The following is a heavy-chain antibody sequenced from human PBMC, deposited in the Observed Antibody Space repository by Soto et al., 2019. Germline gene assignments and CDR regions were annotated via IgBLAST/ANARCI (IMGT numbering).Heavy chain of an antibody. CDR1: GGSISSGGYY. J-gene: IGHJ4*02. Sequence: SETLSLTCTVSGGSISSGGYYWSWIRQHPGKGLEWIGYIYYSGSTYYNPSLKSRVTISVDTSKNQFSLKLSSVTAADTAVYYCARSAEYYYDSSGYYYYFDYWGQGTLVTVSS. CDR3: ARSAEYYYDSSGYYYYFDY. D-gene: IGHD3-22*01. CDR2: IYYSGST. V-gene: IGHV4-31*03.